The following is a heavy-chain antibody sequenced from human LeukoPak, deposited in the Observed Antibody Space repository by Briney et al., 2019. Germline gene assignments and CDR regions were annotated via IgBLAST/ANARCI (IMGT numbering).Heavy chain of an antibody. CDR2: VNTVSRYI. V-gene: IGHV3-21*01. J-gene: IGHJ4*02. Sequence: GGSLRLSCAASGFTFSNHWMHWVRQAPGKGLEWVASVNTVSRYIYYADSMRGRFTISRDNAKNSLFLQMNSLRAEDTAVYYCARLRRNSDRSDFFYYYDHWGQGTLVTVSS. D-gene: IGHD3-22*01. CDR3: ARLRRNSDRSDFFYYYDH. CDR1: GFTFSNHW.